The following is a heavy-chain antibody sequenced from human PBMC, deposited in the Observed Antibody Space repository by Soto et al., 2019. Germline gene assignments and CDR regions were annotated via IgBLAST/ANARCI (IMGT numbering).Heavy chain of an antibody. CDR2: ISSNSAYR. CDR1: GFTFRSFT. Sequence: EVQLVESGGGLVKPGGSLRLSCAASGFTFRSFTMNWVRQAPGKGLEWVSTISSNSAYRYYTDALRGRFTISRDNAKNSRHLQINSLRAEDTAVYYCTRDASRDSSARGWFDPWGPGTLVTVSS. CDR3: TRDASRDSSARGWFDP. J-gene: IGHJ5*02. V-gene: IGHV3-21*02. D-gene: IGHD6-13*01.